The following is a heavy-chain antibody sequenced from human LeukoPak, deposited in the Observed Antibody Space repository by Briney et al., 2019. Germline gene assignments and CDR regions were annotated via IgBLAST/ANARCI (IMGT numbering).Heavy chain of an antibody. J-gene: IGHJ4*02. V-gene: IGHV3-30*18. D-gene: IGHD3-22*01. CDR1: GFTFSGYG. Sequence: PAGGSLRLSCAASGFTFSGYGMHWVRQAPGKGLEWVALISYDGSNKYYADSVKGRFTISRDNSKKTVYLQMNSLRAEDTAVYYCAKDGMYFYDSSGYHHLDHWGQGTLVTVSS. CDR3: AKDGMYFYDSSGYHHLDH. CDR2: ISYDGSNK.